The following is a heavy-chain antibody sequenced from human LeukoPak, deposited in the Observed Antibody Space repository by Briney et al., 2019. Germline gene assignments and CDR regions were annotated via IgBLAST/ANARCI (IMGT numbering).Heavy chain of an antibody. CDR3: ARGSSIAAAGTGLFDY. D-gene: IGHD6-13*01. V-gene: IGHV5-51*01. CDR1: GYSFTSYW. CDR2: IYPGDSVT. J-gene: IGHJ4*02. Sequence: GESLKISCKGSGYSFTSYWIGWVRQMPGKGLEWMGIIYPGDSVTRYSPSFQGQVTISADKSISTAYLQWSSLKASDTAMYYCARGSSIAAAGTGLFDYWGQGTLVTVSS.